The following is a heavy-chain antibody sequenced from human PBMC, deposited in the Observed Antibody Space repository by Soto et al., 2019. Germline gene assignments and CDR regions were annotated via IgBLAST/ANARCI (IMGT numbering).Heavy chain of an antibody. CDR1: GGSISSGDYY. V-gene: IGHV4-30-4*01. D-gene: IGHD3-16*01. CDR3: ARGRLVDYDYVPCWFDP. Sequence: SETLCLTCTVAGGSISSGDYYWSWIRQPPGKGLEWIGYIYYSGSTYYNPSLKSRVTISVDTSKNQFSLKLSSVTAADTAVYYCARGRLVDYDYVPCWFDPWGQGTLVTVSS. J-gene: IGHJ5*02. CDR2: IYYSGST.